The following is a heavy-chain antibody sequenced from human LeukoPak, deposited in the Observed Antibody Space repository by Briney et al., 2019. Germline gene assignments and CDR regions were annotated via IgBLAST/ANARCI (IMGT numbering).Heavy chain of an antibody. CDR1: GGSISSGGYY. CDR2: IYHSGST. CDR3: ARATGSHWGIAARRSGAFDI. J-gene: IGHJ3*02. D-gene: IGHD6-6*01. Sequence: SETLSLTCTVSGGSISSGGYYWSWIRQPPGKGLEWIGYIYHSGSTYYNPSLKSRVTISVDRSKNQFSLKLSSVTAADTAVYYCARATGSHWGIAARRSGAFDIWGQGTMVTVSS. V-gene: IGHV4-30-2*01.